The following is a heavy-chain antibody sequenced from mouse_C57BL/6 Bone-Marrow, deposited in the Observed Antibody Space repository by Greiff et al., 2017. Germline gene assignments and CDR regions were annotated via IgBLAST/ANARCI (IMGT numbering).Heavy chain of an antibody. CDR1: GYSITSGYY. V-gene: IGHV3-6*01. CDR2: ISYDGSN. D-gene: IGHD6-2*01. J-gene: IGHJ2*01. CDR3: ARNLWISYYLDY. Sequence: DVHLVESGPGLVQPSQSLSLTCSVTGYSITSGYYWNWIRRFPGNKLEWMGYISYDGSNNYNPSLKNRLSITRDTSKNQFFLKLNSVTTEDTATYYCARNLWISYYLDYWGQGTTLTVSS.